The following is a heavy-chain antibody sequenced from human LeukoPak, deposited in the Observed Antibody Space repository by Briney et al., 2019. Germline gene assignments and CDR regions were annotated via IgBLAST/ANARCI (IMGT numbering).Heavy chain of an antibody. CDR1: VGSFSGYY. V-gene: IGHV4-34*01. CDR2: INHSGST. D-gene: IGHD2-2*01. Sequence: SEALSLTCAVYVGSFSGYYWSWIRQPPGKGLEWVGEINHSGSTNYNPSLKSRVTISVDTSKNQFSLKLSSVTAADTAVYYCARAQHCSSTSCYPPQYYFDYWGQGTLVTVSS. J-gene: IGHJ4*02. CDR3: ARAQHCSSTSCYPPQYYFDY.